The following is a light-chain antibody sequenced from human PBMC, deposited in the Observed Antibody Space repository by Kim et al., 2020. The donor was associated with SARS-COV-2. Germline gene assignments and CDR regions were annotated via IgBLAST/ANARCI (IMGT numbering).Light chain of an antibody. Sequence: ASVGDRVTITCRARQSISSWLAWYQQKPGKAPKLLIYKASSLESGVPSRFSGSGSGTEFTLTISSLQPDDFATYYCQQYNSYSLTFGGGTKVDIK. CDR2: KAS. CDR1: QSISSW. J-gene: IGKJ4*01. V-gene: IGKV1-5*03. CDR3: QQYNSYSLT.